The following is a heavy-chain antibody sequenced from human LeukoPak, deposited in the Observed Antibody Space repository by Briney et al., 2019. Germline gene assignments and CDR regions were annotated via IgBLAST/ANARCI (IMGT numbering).Heavy chain of an antibody. Sequence: GGSLRLSCAAPGFTFSSYAMHWVRQAPGKGLEWVAVISYDGSNKYYADSVKGRFTISRDNSKNTLYLQMNSLRAEDTAVYYCARDSAMVRGVIIYYYMDVWGKGTTVTVSS. CDR3: ARDSAMVRGVIIYYYMDV. D-gene: IGHD3-10*01. J-gene: IGHJ6*03. CDR1: GFTFSSYA. V-gene: IGHV3-30-3*01. CDR2: ISYDGSNK.